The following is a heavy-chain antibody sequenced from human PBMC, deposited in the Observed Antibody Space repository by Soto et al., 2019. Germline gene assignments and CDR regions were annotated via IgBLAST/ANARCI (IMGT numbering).Heavy chain of an antibody. D-gene: IGHD3-3*01. Sequence: GGSLRLSCAASGFTFRNYAMNWVRQAPGKGLEWVSGVSGSGGNTFYADSVKGRFTISRDNSKNTLYLQMNSLRAEDTAVYYCAKDLIFGVAHWGQGTLVTVSS. CDR3: AKDLIFGVAH. V-gene: IGHV3-23*01. J-gene: IGHJ4*02. CDR2: VSGSGGNT. CDR1: GFTFRNYA.